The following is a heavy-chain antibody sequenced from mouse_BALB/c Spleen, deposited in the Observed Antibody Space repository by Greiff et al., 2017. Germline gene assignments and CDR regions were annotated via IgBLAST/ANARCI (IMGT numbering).Heavy chain of an antibody. J-gene: IGHJ1*01. V-gene: IGHV1-15*01. CDR2: IDPETGGT. CDR3: TRYGTEDYWYFDV. Sequence: QDQLQQSGAELVRPGASVTLSCKASGYTFTDYEMHWVKQTPVHGLEWIGAIDPETGGTAYNQKFKDKATLTADKSSSTAYMELRSLTSEDSAVYYCTRYGTEDYWYFDVWGAGTTVTVSS. D-gene: IGHD1-1*01. CDR1: GYTFTDYE.